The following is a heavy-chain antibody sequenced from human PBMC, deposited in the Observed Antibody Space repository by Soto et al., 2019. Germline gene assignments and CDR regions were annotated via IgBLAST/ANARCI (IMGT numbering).Heavy chain of an antibody. CDR2: IYYSGST. D-gene: IGHD2-2*01. Sequence: TLSLTCTVSGGSISSGGYYWSWIRQHPGKGLEWIGYIYYSGSTYYNPSLKSRVTISVDTSKNQFSLKLGSVTAADTAVYYCARSSTSANYFDYWGQGTLVTVSS. CDR1: GGSISSGGYY. J-gene: IGHJ4*02. V-gene: IGHV4-31*03. CDR3: ARSSTSANYFDY.